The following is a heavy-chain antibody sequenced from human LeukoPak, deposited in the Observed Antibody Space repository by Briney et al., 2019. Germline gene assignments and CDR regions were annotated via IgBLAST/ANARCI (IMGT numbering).Heavy chain of an antibody. CDR1: GGSISSGGYY. CDR2: IYHSGST. V-gene: IGHV4-30-2*01. D-gene: IGHD2-2*01. J-gene: IGHJ3*02. CDR3: ARPSIPSAAASALDI. Sequence: SETLSLTCTVSGGSISSGGYYWSWIRQPPGKGLEWIGYIYHSGSTYYNPSLKSRATMSVDTSKNQVSLKMTSVTVADTAVYYCARPSIPSAAASALDIWGQGTMVTVS.